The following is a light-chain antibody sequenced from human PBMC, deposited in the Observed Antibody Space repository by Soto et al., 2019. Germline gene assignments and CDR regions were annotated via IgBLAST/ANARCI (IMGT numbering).Light chain of an antibody. Sequence: EIVMTQSTATLSVSPGERATLSCRARQSVTRTFAWYQQKPGRAPRLLIYGASTWGTGFPARFSGSGSGTECALTISYLQSEDFTPYYCQHYFNYPYTFGQGTKLDIK. CDR3: QHYFNYPYT. CDR2: GAS. V-gene: IGKV3-15*01. CDR1: QSVTRT. J-gene: IGKJ2*01.